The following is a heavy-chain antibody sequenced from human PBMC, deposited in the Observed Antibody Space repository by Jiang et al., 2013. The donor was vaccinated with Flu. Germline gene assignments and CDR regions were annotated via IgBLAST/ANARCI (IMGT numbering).Heavy chain of an antibody. Sequence: WVRQAPGQGLSGWRDHPYLGTANYAQKFQGRVTITADESTSTAYMELSSLRSEDTAVYYCANDFWSVNGYGMDVWGQGTTVTVSS. D-gene: IGHD3-3*01. CDR2: HPYLGTA. J-gene: IGHJ6*02. V-gene: IGHV1-69*01. CDR3: ANDFWSVNGYGMDV.